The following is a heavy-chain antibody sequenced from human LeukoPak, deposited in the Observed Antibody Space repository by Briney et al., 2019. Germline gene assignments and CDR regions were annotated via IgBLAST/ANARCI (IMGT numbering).Heavy chain of an antibody. V-gene: IGHV3-11*01. CDR3: ALGTINKDFYFGMDV. J-gene: IGHJ6*02. CDR2: ISNSGSTV. CDR1: GFTFSDCY. D-gene: IGHD2-8*01. Sequence: GGSLRLSCAASGFTFSDCYMTWLRQAPGKGLEWLSYISNSGSTVFYADSVKGRFTVSRDNAKRSLYLQIESLRDDDTAVYHCALGTINKDFYFGMDVWGQGTTVTVSS.